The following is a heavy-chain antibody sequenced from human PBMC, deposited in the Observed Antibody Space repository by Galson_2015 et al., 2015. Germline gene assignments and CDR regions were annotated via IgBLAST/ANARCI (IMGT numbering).Heavy chain of an antibody. J-gene: IGHJ4*02. D-gene: IGHD3-22*01. CDR2: ISSNGGST. CDR1: GFTFSSYA. CDR3: VKDEYDSSGYYGN. V-gene: IGHV3-64D*08. Sequence: SLRLSCAASGFTFSSYAMHWVRQAPGKGLEYVSAISSNGGSTYYADSVKGRFTISRDNSKNTLYLQMSSQRAEDTAVYYCVKDEYDSSGYYGNWGQGTLVTVSS.